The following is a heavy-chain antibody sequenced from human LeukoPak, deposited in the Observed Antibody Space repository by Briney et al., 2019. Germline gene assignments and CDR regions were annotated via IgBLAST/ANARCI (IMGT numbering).Heavy chain of an antibody. CDR2: INSDGSSI. V-gene: IGHV3-74*01. J-gene: IGHJ4*02. D-gene: IGHD4-17*01. Sequence: GGSLRLSCAASGFTFSSHWMHWVHQAPGKGLVWVSRINSDGSSISYADSVKGRFTISRDNSKNTLYLQMYSLRAEDTAVYYCANEIRPNDYWGQGTLVTVSS. CDR3: ANEIRPNDY. CDR1: GFTFSSHW.